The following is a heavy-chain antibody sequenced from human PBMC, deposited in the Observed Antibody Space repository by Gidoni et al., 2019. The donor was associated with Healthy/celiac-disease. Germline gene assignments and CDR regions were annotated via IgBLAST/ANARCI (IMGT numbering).Heavy chain of an antibody. Sequence: QVQMVDSVRVLVQPGGSLGPSCAAAGFPFSSYGLHWVRQAPGKGLEWVTFIQCDGSNKYVAGSVKGRVTISRDNSKNTLYLQMNSLRAEDTAGYYCAKAQVGIYYHDNYYYGMDVWGQGTTVTVSS. CDR3: AKAQVGIYYHDNYYYGMDV. J-gene: IGHJ6*02. D-gene: IGHD3-22*01. V-gene: IGHV3-30*02. CDR2: IQCDGSNK. CDR1: GFPFSSYG.